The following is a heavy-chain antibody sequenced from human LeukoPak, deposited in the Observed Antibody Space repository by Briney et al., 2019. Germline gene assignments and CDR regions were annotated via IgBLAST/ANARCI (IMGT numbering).Heavy chain of an antibody. CDR3: AKEWAVGATFDY. D-gene: IGHD1-26*01. CDR1: GFTFSTYA. V-gene: IGHV3-23*01. Sequence: TGGSLRLSCAASGFTFSTYAMSWVRQAPGKGLEWVSAISGSGSSTYYTDSVKGRFTISRDNSKNTLCLQMNSLRAEDTAVYYCAKEWAVGATFDYWGQGTLVTVSS. CDR2: ISGSGSST. J-gene: IGHJ4*02.